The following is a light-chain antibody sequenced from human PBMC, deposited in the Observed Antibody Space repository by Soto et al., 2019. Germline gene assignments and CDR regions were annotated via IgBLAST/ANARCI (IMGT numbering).Light chain of an antibody. CDR2: GAT. V-gene: IGKV1-39*01. Sequence: DIQMTQSPSSLSASVGDRVTITCRAGQSISTYLNWYQQKSGKAPKLLISGATSLQSGVPSRFSGSGSGTDFTLTISSLQPEDFATYYCQQSFSTLGWTFGQGTNVDIK. CDR3: QQSFSTLGWT. CDR1: QSISTY. J-gene: IGKJ1*01.